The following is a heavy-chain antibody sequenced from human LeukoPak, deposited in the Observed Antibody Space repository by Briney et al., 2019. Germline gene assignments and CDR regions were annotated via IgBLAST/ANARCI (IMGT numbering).Heavy chain of an antibody. CDR2: IYYSGRT. D-gene: IGHD6-13*01. V-gene: IGHV4-59*01. CDR3: ARSITSSWYGDFQH. Sequence: SETLSLTCTVSGGSMSGYFWSWIRQPPGKGLEWIGYIYYSGRTNYNPSLKSRVTISVDTSKNQFSLKLSSVTAADTAVYYCARSITSSWYGDFQHWGQGTLVTVSS. J-gene: IGHJ1*01. CDR1: GGSMSGYF.